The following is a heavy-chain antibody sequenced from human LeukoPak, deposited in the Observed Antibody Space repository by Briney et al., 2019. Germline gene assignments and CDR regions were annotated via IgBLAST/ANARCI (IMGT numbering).Heavy chain of an antibody. CDR1: GFTFSSHG. Sequence: GGSLRLSCAASGFTFSSHGMTWVRQAPGRGLEWVSSISSGSTYIYYADSVKGRFIVSRDNAEKSLYLQMDSLRVEDTAVYYCARVPSGNTWSYDSWGQGTLVTVSS. CDR3: ARVPSGNTWSYDS. CDR2: ISSGSTYI. J-gene: IGHJ4*02. D-gene: IGHD6-13*01. V-gene: IGHV3-21*01.